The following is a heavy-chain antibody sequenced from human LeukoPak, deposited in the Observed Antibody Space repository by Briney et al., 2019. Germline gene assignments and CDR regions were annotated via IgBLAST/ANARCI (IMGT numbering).Heavy chain of an antibody. J-gene: IGHJ3*02. V-gene: IGHV4-31*03. CDR1: GGSLSSGDYY. D-gene: IGHD3-10*01. CDR2: VYYSGST. CDR3: ARDTDKGSGSYRPVDAFDI. Sequence: SETLSLTCTVSGGSLSSGDYYWSWIRQPPGKGLEWIGYVYYSGSTYYNPSLKSRVTISVDTSKNQFSLKLSSVTAADTAVYYCARDTDKGSGSYRPVDAFDIWGQGTMVTVSS.